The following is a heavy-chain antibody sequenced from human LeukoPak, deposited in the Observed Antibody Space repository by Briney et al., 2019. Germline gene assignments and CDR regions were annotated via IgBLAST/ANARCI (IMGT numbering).Heavy chain of an antibody. Sequence: SVKVSCKASGGTFSSYAISWVRQAPGQGLEWMGGIIPIFGTANYAQKFQGRVTITTDESTSTAYMELSSLRSEDTAVYYCARDQSDSHCSSTSCIDASYYMDVWGKGTTVTVSS. D-gene: IGHD2-2*01. J-gene: IGHJ6*03. CDR1: GGTFSSYA. CDR2: IIPIFGTA. CDR3: ARDQSDSHCSSTSCIDASYYMDV. V-gene: IGHV1-69*05.